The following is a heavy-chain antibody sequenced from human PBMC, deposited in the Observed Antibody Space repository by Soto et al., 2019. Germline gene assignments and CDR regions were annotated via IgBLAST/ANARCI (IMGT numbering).Heavy chain of an antibody. CDR3: ARADYYGSGSYFFDY. J-gene: IGHJ4*02. CDR1: GFTFSSYA. D-gene: IGHD3-10*01. CDR2: ISGSGGST. V-gene: IGHV3-23*01. Sequence: EVQLLESGGGLLEPGGSLRLSCAASGFTFSSYAMSWVRQAPGKGLGWVSGISGSGGSTYHADSVKGRFTISRDNSKNTLYLQMNSLRAEDTVVYYCARADYYGSGSYFFDYWGQGTLVTVST.